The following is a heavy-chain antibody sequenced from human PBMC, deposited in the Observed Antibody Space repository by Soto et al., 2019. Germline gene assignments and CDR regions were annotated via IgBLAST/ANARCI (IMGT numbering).Heavy chain of an antibody. V-gene: IGHV4-30-2*01. D-gene: IGHD1-26*01. CDR3: ARAGGDYYTFDF. CDR2: IYHSGST. CDR1: GGSISSGGYS. Sequence: PSETLSLTCAVSGGSISSGGYSWSWIRQPPGKGLEWIGYIYHSGSTYYNPSLKSRVTISVDTSKNQFSLNLISVTAADTAVYYCARAGGDYYTFDFWGQGTLVTVSS. J-gene: IGHJ4*02.